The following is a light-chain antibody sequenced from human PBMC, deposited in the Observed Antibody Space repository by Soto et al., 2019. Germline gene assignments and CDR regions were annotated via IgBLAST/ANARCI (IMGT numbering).Light chain of an antibody. Sequence: IVLTQSPGTLSLSPWERATLSCRASQSVGSSYLAWYQQKPGQAPRLLIYGASSRATGIPDRFSGSGSGTDFTLTISRLEPEDFALYYCQQYVSSPRTFGQGTKVDIK. CDR2: GAS. CDR3: QQYVSSPRT. V-gene: IGKV3-20*01. J-gene: IGKJ1*01. CDR1: QSVGSSY.